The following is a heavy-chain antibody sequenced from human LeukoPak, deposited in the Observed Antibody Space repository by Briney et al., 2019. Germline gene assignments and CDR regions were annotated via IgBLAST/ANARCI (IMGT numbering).Heavy chain of an antibody. V-gene: IGHV3-23*01. D-gene: IGHD3-10*01. CDR3: AKDLTFMFRGVSD. CDR1: GFTFSNYA. Sequence: GGSLRLSCAASGFTFSNYAMSWVRQAPGKGLEWVSVISGSGSTTYYADSVKGRFTISRDNSKNTLYLQMNSLRVEDTAVYYCAKDLTFMFRGVSDWGQGTLVTVSS. CDR2: ISGSGSTT. J-gene: IGHJ4*02.